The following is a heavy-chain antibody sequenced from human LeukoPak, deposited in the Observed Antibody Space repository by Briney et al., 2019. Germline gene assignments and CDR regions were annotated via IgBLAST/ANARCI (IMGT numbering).Heavy chain of an antibody. CDR1: GFTFSSNY. V-gene: IGHV3-66*01. J-gene: IGHJ4*02. D-gene: IGHD4-17*01. Sequence: GRSLRLSCAASGFTFSSNYMTGVRQPPGKGLECVSIIYSGGDTYYADSVKGIFTISRDNSKNSVYLQMASLSAEDTAVYYWASGTTVTSAFDCWGQGTLVTVSS. CDR2: IYSGGDT. CDR3: ASGTTVTSAFDC.